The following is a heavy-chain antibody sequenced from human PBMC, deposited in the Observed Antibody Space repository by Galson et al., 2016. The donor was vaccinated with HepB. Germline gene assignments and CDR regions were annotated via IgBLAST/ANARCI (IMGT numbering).Heavy chain of an antibody. Sequence: SLRLSCAASGFTFSDYYMSWIRQAPGKGLEWVSYISSSGDITHYADSVKGRFTISRDNAKNSLSLQMNSLRAEDTAVYYCAHTISGVVITTEDAFDIWGQGTMVTVSS. CDR2: ISSSGDIT. CDR1: GFTFSDYY. J-gene: IGHJ3*02. CDR3: AHTISGVVITTEDAFDI. D-gene: IGHD3-3*01. V-gene: IGHV3-11*01.